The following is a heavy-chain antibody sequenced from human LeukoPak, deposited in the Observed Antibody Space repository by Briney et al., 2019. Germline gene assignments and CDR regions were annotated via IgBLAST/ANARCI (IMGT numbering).Heavy chain of an antibody. V-gene: IGHV3-9*01. J-gene: IGHJ4*02. CDR3: AKDIGGYYSTFDY. CDR2: ISWNSGSI. Sequence: GGSLRLSCAASGFTFDDYAMHWVRQAPGKGLEWVSGISWNSGSIGYADSVKGRFTISRDNAKNSLYLQMNSLRAEDTALYYCAKDIGGYYSTFDYWGQGTLVTVSS. CDR1: GFTFDDYA. D-gene: IGHD3-22*01.